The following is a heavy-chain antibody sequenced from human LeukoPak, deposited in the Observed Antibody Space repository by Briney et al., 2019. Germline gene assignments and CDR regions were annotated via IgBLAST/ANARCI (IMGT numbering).Heavy chain of an antibody. CDR3: ARDLKWLYDY. CDR2: INPNSGGT. D-gene: IGHD3-22*01. Sequence: GASAKVSCKASGYTFTGYYMHWVRQAAGQWLEWMGRINPNSGGTNYAQKFQGRVTMTRDTSISTAYMELSRLRSDDTAVYYCARDLKWLYDYWGQGTLVTVSS. V-gene: IGHV1-2*06. CDR1: GYTFTGYY. J-gene: IGHJ4*02.